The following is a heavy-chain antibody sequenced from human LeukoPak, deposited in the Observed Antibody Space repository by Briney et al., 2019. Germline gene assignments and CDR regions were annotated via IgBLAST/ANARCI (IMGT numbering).Heavy chain of an antibody. D-gene: IGHD6-13*01. J-gene: IGHJ4*02. CDR1: GYTFTSYA. V-gene: IGHV7-4-1*01. CDR2: INTNTGNP. Sequence: ASVKVSCKASGYTFTSYAMNWVRQAPGQGLEWMGWINTNTGNPTYAQGFTGRFVFSLDTSVSTAYLQIGSLKAEDTAVYYCARAVSSSWYNQDYFDYWGQGTLVTVSS. CDR3: ARAVSSSWYNQDYFDY.